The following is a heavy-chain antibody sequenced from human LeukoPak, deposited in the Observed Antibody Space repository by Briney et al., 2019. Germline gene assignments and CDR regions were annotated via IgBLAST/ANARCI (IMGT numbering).Heavy chain of an antibody. Sequence: PGGSLTLSCPSCLWTFHEYALSWLRQAPGKGLDWVGFIRSKAYGGTTEYGASGEGRFTISRDDYKSIADLQMNSLETEDTAVYCCTIPRVIMVRGLPPRPMYYFDYWGQGTLVTVSS. CDR2: IRSKAYGGTT. V-gene: IGHV3-49*03. CDR1: LWTFHEYA. J-gene: IGHJ4*02. CDR3: TIPRVIMVRGLPPRPMYYFDY. D-gene: IGHD3-10*01.